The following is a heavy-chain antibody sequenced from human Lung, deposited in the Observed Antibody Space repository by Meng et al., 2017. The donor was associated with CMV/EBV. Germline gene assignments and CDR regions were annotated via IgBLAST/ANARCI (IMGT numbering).Heavy chain of an antibody. J-gene: IGHJ5*02. CDR3: ASVIGKDEHTYWFDQ. CDR2: IFYTGDT. D-gene: IGHD3-22*01. V-gene: IGHV4-39*07. CDR1: GGSISSSSHY. Sequence: SGGSISSSSHYWGWIRQPPGKGLEWIGTIFYTGDTYYNSSLQSRVTISVDTSKNQFSLKLSSVTAADMAVYFCASVIGKDEHTYWFDQWGQGTLVTVSS.